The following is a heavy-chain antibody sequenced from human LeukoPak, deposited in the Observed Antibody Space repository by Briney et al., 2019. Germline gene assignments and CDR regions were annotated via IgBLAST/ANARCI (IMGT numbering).Heavy chain of an antibody. V-gene: IGHV1-2*06. J-gene: IGHJ4*02. Sequence: ASVKVSCKASGYSFTGYYLHWLRQAPGQGLEWMGRIDPYSGGTNYAPKFQGRVSMTRDTSMGTAHMELNTLTSDDTAVYYCAKAGSGSWYSFDYWGQGTLVSVSS. CDR3: AKAGSGSWYSFDY. CDR1: GYSFTGYY. CDR2: IDPYSGGT. D-gene: IGHD6-13*01.